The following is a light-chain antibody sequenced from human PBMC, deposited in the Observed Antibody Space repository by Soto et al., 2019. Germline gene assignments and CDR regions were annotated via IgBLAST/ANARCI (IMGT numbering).Light chain of an antibody. CDR2: EDK. Sequence: FLLTQPHSVSESPGKTVTISCTRSSGSIASNYVQWYQQRPGSAPTTVIYEDKQRPSGVPDRFSGSTDGSSNSASLTISGLQTEDEGDYYCQSYDSSTVVFGGGTQLTVL. V-gene: IGLV6-57*04. CDR1: SGSIASNY. J-gene: IGLJ2*01. CDR3: QSYDSSTVV.